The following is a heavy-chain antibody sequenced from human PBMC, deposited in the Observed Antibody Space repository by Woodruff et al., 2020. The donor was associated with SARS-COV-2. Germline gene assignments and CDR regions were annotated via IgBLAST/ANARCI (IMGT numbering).Heavy chain of an antibody. J-gene: IGHJ4*02. D-gene: IGHD2-21*02. V-gene: IGHV3-23*01. CDR3: TKLFGGDSNRPVDY. Sequence: VRQAPGKWLEWVSAISGRGGSTYYADSVKGRFTISRDNSKNTLYLQMNSLRAEDTAVYYCTKLFGGDSNRPVDYWGQGTLVTVSS. CDR2: ISGRGGST.